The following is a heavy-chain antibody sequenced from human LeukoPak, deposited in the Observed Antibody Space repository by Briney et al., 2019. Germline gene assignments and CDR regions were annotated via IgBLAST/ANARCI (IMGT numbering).Heavy chain of an antibody. CDR1: GFTFSSYA. V-gene: IGHV3-30-3*01. CDR2: ISYDGSNK. J-gene: IGHJ4*02. CDR3: ARDEWAGPFDY. Sequence: GGSLRLSCAASGFTFSSYAMHWVRQAPGKGLEWVAVISYDGSNKYYADSVKGRFTISRGNSKNTLYLQMNSLRAEDTAVYYCARDEWAGPFDYWGQGTLVTVSS. D-gene: IGHD1-26*01.